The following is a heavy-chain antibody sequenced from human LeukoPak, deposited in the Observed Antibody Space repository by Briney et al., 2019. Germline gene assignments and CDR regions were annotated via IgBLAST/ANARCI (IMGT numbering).Heavy chain of an antibody. V-gene: IGHV4-34*01. CDR3: ARPYYDILTGPNDAFDI. CDR1: GGSFSGYY. J-gene: IGHJ3*02. Sequence: PSETLSLTCAVYGGSFSGYYWSWIRQPPGKGLEWIGEINHSGSTNYNPSLKSRVTISVDTSKNQFSLKLSSVTAADTAAYYCARPYYDILTGPNDAFDIWGQGTMVTVSS. D-gene: IGHD3-9*01. CDR2: INHSGST.